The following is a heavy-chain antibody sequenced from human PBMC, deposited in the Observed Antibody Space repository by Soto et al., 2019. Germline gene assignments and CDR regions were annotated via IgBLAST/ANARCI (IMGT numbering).Heavy chain of an antibody. D-gene: IGHD2-15*01. CDR3: ARDSLPMAVAAPDN. CDR2: IGAYNGNT. V-gene: IGHV1-18*01. Sequence: QVQLVQSGAEVKKPGASVKVSCKSSGYSFRNYGITWVRQAPGQGLEWMGWIGAYNGNTNYAQKFQGRVTMTTDTSTSTAYLELRSLRSDDTALYYCARDSLPMAVAAPDNWGQGTLVTVSS. J-gene: IGHJ4*02. CDR1: GYSFRNYG.